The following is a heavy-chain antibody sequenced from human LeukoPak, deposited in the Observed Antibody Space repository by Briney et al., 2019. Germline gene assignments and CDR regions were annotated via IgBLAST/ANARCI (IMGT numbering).Heavy chain of an antibody. Sequence: GASVKVSCKASGYTFTSYYLHWVRQAPGQGPEWMSIINPSGASTSYEQKFQGRVTMTSDTSTSRVYMELSSLRSEDTAVYYCARGIVTAAGTGGWYFDYWGQGTLVTVSS. D-gene: IGHD6-13*01. CDR2: INPSGAST. CDR3: ARGIVTAAGTGGWYFDY. J-gene: IGHJ4*02. CDR1: GYTFTSYY. V-gene: IGHV1-46*01.